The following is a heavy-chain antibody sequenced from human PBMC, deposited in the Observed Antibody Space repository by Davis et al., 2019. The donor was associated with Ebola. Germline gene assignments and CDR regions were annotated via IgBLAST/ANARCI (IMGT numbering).Heavy chain of an antibody. Sequence: GESLKISCKGSGYSFTSYWIGWVRQMPGKGLEWMGRIDPSDSYTNYSPSFQGHVTISADKSISTAYLQWSSLKASDTAMYYCAKGDCSSTSCLDYWGQGTLVTVSS. J-gene: IGHJ4*02. CDR1: GYSFTSYW. CDR3: AKGDCSSTSCLDY. CDR2: IDPSDSYT. D-gene: IGHD2-2*01. V-gene: IGHV5-10-1*01.